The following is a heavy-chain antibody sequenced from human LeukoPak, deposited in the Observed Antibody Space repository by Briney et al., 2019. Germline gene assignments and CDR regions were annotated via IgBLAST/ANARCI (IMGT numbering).Heavy chain of an antibody. CDR2: IRSSSSYI. Sequence: GSLRLSCAASGFTFSSYSMNWVRQAPGKVLEWVSSIRSSSSYIYYADSVKGRFTISRDNAKNSLYLQMNSLRAEDTAVYYCARHRSQYQLLWDLNWFDPWGQGTLVTVSS. CDR1: GFTFSSYS. J-gene: IGHJ5*02. V-gene: IGHV3-21*01. CDR3: ARHRSQYQLLWDLNWFDP. D-gene: IGHD2-2*01.